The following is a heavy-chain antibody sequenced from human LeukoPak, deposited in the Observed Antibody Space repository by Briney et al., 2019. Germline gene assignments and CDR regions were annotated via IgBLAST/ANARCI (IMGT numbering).Heavy chain of an antibody. CDR3: ARGSVGQGGSTRPYYDFWSQDYYYYGMDV. J-gene: IGHJ6*02. CDR2: IYTSGST. D-gene: IGHD3-3*01. CDR1: GGSISSGGYS. Sequence: SETLSLTCAVSGGSISSGGYSWSWIRQPPGKGLEWIGRIYTSGSTNYNPSLKSRVTMSVDTSKNQFSLKLSSVTAADTAVYYCARGSVGQGGSTRPYYDFWSQDYYYYGMDVWGQGTTVTVSS. V-gene: IGHV4-61*02.